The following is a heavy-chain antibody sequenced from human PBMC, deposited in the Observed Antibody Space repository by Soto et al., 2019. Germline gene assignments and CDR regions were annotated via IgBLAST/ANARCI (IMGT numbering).Heavy chain of an antibody. Sequence: GEYLRLSCSASGFTFSSYSMNWVRQAPGKGLEWVSSISSSSSYIYYADSVKGRFTISRDNAKNSLYLQMNSLRAEDTAVYYCARYGDYGTRRFALAIRGQRAMITVSS. D-gene: IGHD4-17*01. V-gene: IGHV3-21*01. J-gene: IGHJ3*02. CDR1: GFTFSSYS. CDR2: ISSSSSYI. CDR3: ARYGDYGTRRFALAI.